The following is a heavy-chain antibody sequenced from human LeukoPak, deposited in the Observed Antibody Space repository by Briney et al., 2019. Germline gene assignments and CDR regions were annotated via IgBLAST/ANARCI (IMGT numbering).Heavy chain of an antibody. CDR2: IYTSGST. CDR1: GGSISSYY. CDR3: ARVGTYYYDSSGQGGFDP. V-gene: IGHV4-4*07. Sequence: SETLSLTCTVSGGSISSYYWNWIRQPAGKGLEWIGRIYTSGSTNYNPSLKSRVTMSVDTSKNQFSLKLSSVTAADTAVYYCARVGTYYYDSSGQGGFDPWGQGTLVTVSS. D-gene: IGHD3-22*01. J-gene: IGHJ5*02.